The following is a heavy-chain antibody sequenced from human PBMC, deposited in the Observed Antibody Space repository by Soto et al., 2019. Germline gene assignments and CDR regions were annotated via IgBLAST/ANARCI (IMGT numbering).Heavy chain of an antibody. CDR3: ARGEDAFFYYGLDV. V-gene: IGHV4-59*01. CDR1: GGSITSSY. Sequence: XETLSLTCTVAGGSITSSYWSWIRRPPGRGLEWIAYIYDTGISGYTPSTSYNPSLKSRVTMSVDTSKSQFSLKLTSVTAADTAVYYCARGEDAFFYYGLDVWGQGITVTVS. CDR2: IYDTGISGYTPST. J-gene: IGHJ6*02.